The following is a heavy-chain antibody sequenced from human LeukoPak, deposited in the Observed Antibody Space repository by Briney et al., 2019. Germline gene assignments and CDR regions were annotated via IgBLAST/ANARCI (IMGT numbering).Heavy chain of an antibody. CDR1: GFTFSSYQ. V-gene: IGHV3-48*03. J-gene: IGHJ4*02. CDR2: ISPSGNTI. Sequence: GGSLRLSCAASGFTFSSYQMHWVRQAPGRGLEWVSYISPSGNTIYYADSVKGRFTISRDNAKNSLYLQMNSLRAEDTAVYYWSREGSYYFDLWGQGTVVSVSS. CDR3: SREGSYYFDL.